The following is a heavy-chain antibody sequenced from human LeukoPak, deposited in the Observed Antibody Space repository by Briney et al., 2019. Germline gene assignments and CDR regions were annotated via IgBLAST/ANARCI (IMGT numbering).Heavy chain of an antibody. Sequence: GEPLRISCMGSGSSFTSYWITWVRLMPAQGLAWMGRIDPSDSYANYSPSFQGHVTIAADKSISTAYLQWSSLKASDTAMYYCARSDSSGYYAYWGQGTLVTVSS. CDR1: GSSFTSYW. J-gene: IGHJ4*02. D-gene: IGHD3-22*01. CDR3: ARSDSSGYYAY. CDR2: IDPSDSYA. V-gene: IGHV5-10-1*01.